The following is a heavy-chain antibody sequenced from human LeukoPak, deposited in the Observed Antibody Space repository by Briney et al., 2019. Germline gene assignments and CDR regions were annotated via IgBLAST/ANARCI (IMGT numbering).Heavy chain of an antibody. V-gene: IGHV1-24*01. D-gene: IGHD3-10*01. CDR3: ATLQQLWFGDLYRGGAFDI. J-gene: IGHJ3*02. Sequence: ASVKVSCKVSGYTLTELSMHWVRQVPGKGLEWMGGFDPEDGETIYAQRFQGRVTMTEDTSTDTAYMELSSLRSDDTAVYYCATLQQLWFGDLYRGGAFDIWGQGTPVTVSS. CDR2: FDPEDGET. CDR1: GYTLTELS.